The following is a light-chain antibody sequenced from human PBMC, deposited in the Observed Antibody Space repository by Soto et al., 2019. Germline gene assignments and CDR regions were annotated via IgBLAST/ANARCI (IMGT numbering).Light chain of an antibody. Sequence: QSALTQPPSVSGSPGQSVTISCTGTSSDVGSYNRVSWYQQPPGTAPKLMIYEVSNRPSGVPDRFSGSKSGNTASLTISGPQAEDEADYYCSLNTSSSTFVVFGGGTKLTVL. CDR2: EVS. V-gene: IGLV2-18*01. CDR3: SLNTSSSTFVV. CDR1: SSDVGSYNR. J-gene: IGLJ2*01.